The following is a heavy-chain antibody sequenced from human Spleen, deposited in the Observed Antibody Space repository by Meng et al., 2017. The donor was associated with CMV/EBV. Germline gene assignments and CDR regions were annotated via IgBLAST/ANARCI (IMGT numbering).Heavy chain of an antibody. D-gene: IGHD2-2*01. CDR3: ARGYQLLAYYYYYGKDV. CDR2: INPNSGGT. V-gene: IGHV1-2*02. Sequence: ASVKVSCKASGYTFTGYYMHWVRQAPGQGLEWMGWINPNSGGTNYAQKFQGRVTMTRDTSISTAYMELSRLRSDDTAVYYCARGYQLLAYYYYYGKDVWGQGTTVTVSS. J-gene: IGHJ6*02. CDR1: GYTFTGYY.